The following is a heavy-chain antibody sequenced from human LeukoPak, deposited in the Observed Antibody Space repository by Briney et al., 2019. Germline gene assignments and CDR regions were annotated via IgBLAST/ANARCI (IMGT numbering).Heavy chain of an antibody. CDR1: GGSVSSTSYS. V-gene: IGHV4-61*01. J-gene: IGHJ5*02. CDR2: IYYSGST. CDR3: ARVDSFKWFDP. D-gene: IGHD2-2*03. Sequence: SETLSLTCTASGGSVSSTSYSWSWIRQPPGKGLEWIGYIYYSGSTNYNPSLKSRVTTSIDTSKNQFSLRLNSVSAADTAVYYCARVDSFKWFDPWGQGTLVTVSS.